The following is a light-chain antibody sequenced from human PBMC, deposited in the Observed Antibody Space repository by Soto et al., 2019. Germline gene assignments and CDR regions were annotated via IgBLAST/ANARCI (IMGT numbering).Light chain of an antibody. CDR2: GAS. Sequence: EIVLTQSPGTLSLSPGERATLSCRASQTVRTNYLAWFQHKPSQAPRLLIYGASSRATGIPDRISGSASGTDFTLTINRLEPEDFAVYFCQQYSDSPLTFGGGTKVEIK. CDR1: QTVRTNY. V-gene: IGKV3-20*01. CDR3: QQYSDSPLT. J-gene: IGKJ4*01.